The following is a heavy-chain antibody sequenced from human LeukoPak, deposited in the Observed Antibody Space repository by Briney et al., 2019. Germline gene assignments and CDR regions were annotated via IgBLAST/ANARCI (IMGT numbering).Heavy chain of an antibody. D-gene: IGHD1-14*01. CDR1: GGSFSGYY. Sequence: SETLSLTCAVYGGSFSGYYRSWLRQPPGKGLEWIGEINHSGSTNYNPSLKSRVTISVDTSKNQFSLKLSSVTAADTAVYYCARDITGSFDYWGQGNLVTVSS. V-gene: IGHV4-34*01. J-gene: IGHJ4*02. CDR2: INHSGST. CDR3: ARDITGSFDY.